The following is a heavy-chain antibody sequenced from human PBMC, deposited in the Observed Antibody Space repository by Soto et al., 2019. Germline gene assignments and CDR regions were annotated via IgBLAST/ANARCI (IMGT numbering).Heavy chain of an antibody. CDR2: IWYDGSNK. Sequence: QVQLVESGGGVVQPGRSLRLSCAASGFTFSSYGMHWVRQAPGKGLEWVAAIWYDGSNKYYADSVKGRFTISRDNSKNTLYLQMNSLRAEDTAVYYCARDTDYYYGMDVWGQGTTVTVSS. J-gene: IGHJ6*02. D-gene: IGHD2-8*02. CDR1: GFTFSSYG. V-gene: IGHV3-33*01. CDR3: ARDTDYYYGMDV.